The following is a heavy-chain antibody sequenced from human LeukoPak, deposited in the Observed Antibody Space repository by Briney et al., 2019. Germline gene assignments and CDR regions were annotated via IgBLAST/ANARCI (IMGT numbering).Heavy chain of an antibody. V-gene: IGHV4-4*07. CDR1: GGSITSDY. CDR3: SRGGANDL. CDR2: IFTSGSP. Sequence: SETLSLTCTVSGGSITSDYWSWIRQPAGKGLEWIGRIFTSGSPTYNPSLKSRVTMSLGTSKNEFYLELSSVTAADTAIYFCSRGGANDLWGQGTLVTVSS. J-gene: IGHJ5*02. D-gene: IGHD4/OR15-4a*01.